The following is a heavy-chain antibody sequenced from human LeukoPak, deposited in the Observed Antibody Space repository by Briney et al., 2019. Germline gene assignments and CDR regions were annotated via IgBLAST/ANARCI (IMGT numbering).Heavy chain of an antibody. CDR3: AKEMRELLRYFDY. Sequence: PGRSLRLSCAASGFTFSSYGMHWVRQAPGKGLEWVAVISYDGSNKYYADSVKSRFTISRDNSKNTLYLQMNSLRAEDTAVYYCAKEMRELLRYFDYWGQGTLVTVSS. J-gene: IGHJ4*02. V-gene: IGHV3-30*18. D-gene: IGHD1-26*01. CDR1: GFTFSSYG. CDR2: ISYDGSNK.